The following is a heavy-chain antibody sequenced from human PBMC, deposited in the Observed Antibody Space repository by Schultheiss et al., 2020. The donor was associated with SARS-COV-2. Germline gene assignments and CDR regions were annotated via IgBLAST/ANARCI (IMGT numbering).Heavy chain of an antibody. CDR1: GGSISSYY. J-gene: IGHJ6*02. CDR3: ARDRGYYGYYYYGMDV. D-gene: IGHD3-22*01. V-gene: IGHV4-59*01. CDR2: IYYSGST. Sequence: SQTLSLTCTVSGGSISSYYWSWIRQPPGKGLEWIGYIYYSGSTNYNPSLKSRVTISVDTSKNQFSLKLSSVTAADTAVYYCARDRGYYGYYYYGMDVWGQGTTVTVS.